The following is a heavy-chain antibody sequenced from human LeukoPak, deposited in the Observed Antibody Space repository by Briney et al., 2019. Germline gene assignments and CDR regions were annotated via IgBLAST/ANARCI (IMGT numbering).Heavy chain of an antibody. CDR1: GDSISSYY. Sequence: SEPQSLTCTVSGDSISSYYWSWLRQPPGKGQEWIGYNYYSGSTKYNPSLKSRVTISVGTSKNQFSLKLNSGTAAVTDVYDFARGGAVNCGGAYYLNWFFPWGQGSQVAVSS. CDR3: ARGGAVNCGGAYYLNWFFP. J-gene: IGHJ5*02. D-gene: IGHD2-21*02. V-gene: IGHV4-59*01. CDR2: NYYSGST.